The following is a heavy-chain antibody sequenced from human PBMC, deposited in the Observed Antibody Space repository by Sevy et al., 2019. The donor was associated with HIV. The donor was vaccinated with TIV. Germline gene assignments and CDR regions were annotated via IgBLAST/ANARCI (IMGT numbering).Heavy chain of an antibody. Sequence: SETLSLTCTISVSAASISSSNSYWGWIRQPPGKGLQWIGSIHYRGSTYYHPSLKSRVTIPIDTSKDQLSLELRSVTATDTTFYYGVRHDGGSPEYFDSWGQGILVTVSS. D-gene: IGHD2-15*01. CDR1: AASISSSNSY. V-gene: IGHV4-39*01. J-gene: IGHJ4*02. CDR2: IHYRGST. CDR3: VRHDGGSPEYFDS.